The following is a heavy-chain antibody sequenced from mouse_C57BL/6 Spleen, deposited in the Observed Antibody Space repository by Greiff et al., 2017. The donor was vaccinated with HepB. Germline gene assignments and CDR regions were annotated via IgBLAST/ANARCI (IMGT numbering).Heavy chain of an antibody. V-gene: IGHV1-82*01. CDR2: IYPGDGDT. J-gene: IGHJ2*01. CDR3: ARLGFITTVVATGDYFDY. CDR1: GYAFSSSW. Sequence: VQLQQSGPELVKPGASVKISCKASGYAFSSSWMNWVKQRPGKGLEWIGRIYPGDGDTNYNGKFKGKATLTADKSSSTAYMQLSSLTSEDSAVYFCARLGFITTVVATGDYFDYWGQGTTLTVSS. D-gene: IGHD1-1*01.